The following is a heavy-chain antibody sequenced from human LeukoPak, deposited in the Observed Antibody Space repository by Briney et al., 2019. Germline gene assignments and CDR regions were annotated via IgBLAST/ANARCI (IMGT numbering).Heavy chain of an antibody. CDR2: ISAYNGNT. V-gene: IGHV1-18*04. CDR3: ARDFGFIIAAAGGAAGPYYMDV. Sequence: ASVKVSCKASGYTFTDYYMHWVRQAPGQGLEWMGWISAYNGNTNYAQQLQGRVTMTTDTSTSTAYMELRSLRSDDTAVYYCARDFGFIIAAAGGAAGPYYMDVWGKGTTVTVSS. J-gene: IGHJ6*03. D-gene: IGHD6-13*01. CDR1: GYTFTDYY.